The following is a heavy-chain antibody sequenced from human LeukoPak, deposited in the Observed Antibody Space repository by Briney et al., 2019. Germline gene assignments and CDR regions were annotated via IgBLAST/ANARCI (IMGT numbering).Heavy chain of an antibody. CDR2: VRSKEFGGTR. D-gene: IGHD6-25*01. V-gene: IGHV3-49*04. CDR1: GFAFGDYA. J-gene: IGHJ4*02. Sequence: GGSLRLSCTTSGFAFGDYAMSWVRQAPGKGLEWVGLVRSKEFGGTREYVASVRDRFTISREDSESIAYLQMNSLQTEDTAVYYCCKSATVPGAKYYFDSCGQGTLVTVSS. CDR3: CKSATVPGAKYYFDS.